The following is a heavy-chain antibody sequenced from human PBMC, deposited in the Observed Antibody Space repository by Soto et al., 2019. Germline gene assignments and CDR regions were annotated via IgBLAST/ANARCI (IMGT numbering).Heavy chain of an antibody. CDR2: IYYSGST. CDR3: ARLGGYYQACDY. CDR1: GGSISSYY. D-gene: IGHD3-3*01. V-gene: IGHV4-59*08. J-gene: IGHJ4*02. Sequence: QVQLQESGPGLVKPSETLSLTCTVSGGSISSYYGGWFRQPPGKGLEWIGYIYYSGSTTYHPSLKSRVTISVDTSKNQFSLSLTSVTAADTAVYYCARLGGYYQACDYWGQGSLVTVSS.